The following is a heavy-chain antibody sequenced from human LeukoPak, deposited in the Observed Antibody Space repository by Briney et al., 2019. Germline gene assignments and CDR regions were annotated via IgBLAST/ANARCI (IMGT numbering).Heavy chain of an antibody. CDR2: INSDGSSP. J-gene: IGHJ4*02. CDR1: GFTFSSYW. Sequence: PGGSLRLSCTASGFTFSSYWMQWVRQAPGKGLVWVSRINSDGSSPSYADSVKGRFTISRDNSKNTLYLQMNNLSAEDTAVCYCARETSGSFPYWGQGTLVTVSS. CDR3: ARETSGSFPY. D-gene: IGHD2-15*01. V-gene: IGHV3-74*01.